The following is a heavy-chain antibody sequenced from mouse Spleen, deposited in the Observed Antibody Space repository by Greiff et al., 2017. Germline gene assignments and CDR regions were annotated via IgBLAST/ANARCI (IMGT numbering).Heavy chain of an antibody. J-gene: IGHJ4*01. D-gene: IGHD2-3*01. CDR3: ERTDDGYYCAMGY. V-gene: IGHV1-7*01. CDR2: INPSSGYT. Sequence: VQLQQSGAELAKPGASVKLSCKASGYTFTSYWMHWVKQRPGKGLEWIGYINPSSGYTKYNQKFKDKATLTADKSSSTAYMQLSSLTYEDSAVYYCERTDDGYYCAMGYWGQGTSVTVSS. CDR1: GYTFTSYW.